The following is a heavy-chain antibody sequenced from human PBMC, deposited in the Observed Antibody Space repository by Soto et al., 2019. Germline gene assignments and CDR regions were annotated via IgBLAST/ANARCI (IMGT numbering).Heavy chain of an antibody. V-gene: IGHV4-30-2*01. J-gene: IGHJ4*02. CDR1: GDTISTGGYS. CDR3: ARTPYYFDY. CDR2: IYHSGSP. Sequence: SETLSLTCAVSGDTISTGGYSWAWIRQPPGKGLEWIGHIYHSGSPYYNPSLKSRVIISIDKSKNQFSLKLSSVTAADTAVYYCARTPYYFDYWGQGALVTVSS.